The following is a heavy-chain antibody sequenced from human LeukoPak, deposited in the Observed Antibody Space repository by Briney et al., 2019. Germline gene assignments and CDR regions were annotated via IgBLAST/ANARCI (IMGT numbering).Heavy chain of an antibody. CDR3: ARGNVLRFLERDDAFDI. Sequence: SQTLSLTCTASGASISSGDYYWSWIRQPPGKGLEWIGYIYNSETTNYNPSLKGRITFSLDTSKNQFSLKLNAVTAADTAVYYCARGNVLRFLERDDAFDICGQGTMVTVSS. CDR1: GASISSGDYY. CDR2: IYNSETT. V-gene: IGHV4-30-4*08. J-gene: IGHJ3*02. D-gene: IGHD3-3*01.